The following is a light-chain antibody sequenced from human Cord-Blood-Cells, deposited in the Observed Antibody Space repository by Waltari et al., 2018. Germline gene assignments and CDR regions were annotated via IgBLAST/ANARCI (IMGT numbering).Light chain of an antibody. V-gene: IGLV2-14*01. Sequence: QSALTQPASVSESPGPSLTISCTGTSSDVGGYNYVSWYQQHPGKAPKLMIYEVSNRPSGVSNRFSGSKSGNTASLTISGLQAEDEADYYCSSYTSSSTVVFGGGTKLTVL. CDR1: SSDVGGYNY. CDR3: SSYTSSSTVV. CDR2: EVS. J-gene: IGLJ2*01.